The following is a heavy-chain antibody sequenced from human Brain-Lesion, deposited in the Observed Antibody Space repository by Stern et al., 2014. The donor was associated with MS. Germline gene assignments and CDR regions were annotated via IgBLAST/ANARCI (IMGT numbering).Heavy chain of an antibody. V-gene: IGHV4-59*01. CDR3: ARGDIVVVPAARSFGSDYYYPGLDV. CDR2: ISDSGSV. Sequence: QVQLVQSGPGLVKPSETLSLPCTVSGGSIINYYWTWIRQPPGKGLEWIGYISDSGSVAYNPSLKSGLPMSVEQSTSPFSLRLSTVTAADTAVYFCARGDIVVVPAARSFGSDYYYPGLDVWGQGTTISVS. CDR1: GGSIINYY. J-gene: IGHJ6*02. D-gene: IGHD2-2*01.